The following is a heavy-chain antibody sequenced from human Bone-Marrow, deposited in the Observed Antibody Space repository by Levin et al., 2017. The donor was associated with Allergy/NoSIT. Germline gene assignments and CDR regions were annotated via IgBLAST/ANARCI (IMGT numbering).Heavy chain of an antibody. D-gene: IGHD2-2*01. J-gene: IGHJ3*01. CDR2: INPKSGAT. CDR3: ATRGDANNDAFDA. Sequence: PAASVKVSCRTSGYIFAGYYLHWVRQAPGQGLEWVGWINPKSGATEFAQKFQGRVTVTSDTSINTAYMDLSSLRSDDTAMYYCATRGDANNDAFDAWGQGTMITVSS. V-gene: IGHV1-2*02. CDR1: GYIFAGYY.